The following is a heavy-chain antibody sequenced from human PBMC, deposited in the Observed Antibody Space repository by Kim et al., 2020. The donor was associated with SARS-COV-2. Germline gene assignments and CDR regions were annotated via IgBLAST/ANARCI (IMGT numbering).Heavy chain of an antibody. CDR3: ASLSYDFWSGYYTRNAFD. Sequence: SETLSLTCAVYGGSFSGYYWSWIRQPPGKGLEWIGEINHSGSTNYNPSLKSRVTISVDTSKNQFSLKLSSVTAADTAVYYCASLSYDFWSGYYTRNAFD. D-gene: IGHD3-3*01. V-gene: IGHV4-34*01. J-gene: IGHJ3*01. CDR1: GGSFSGYY. CDR2: INHSGST.